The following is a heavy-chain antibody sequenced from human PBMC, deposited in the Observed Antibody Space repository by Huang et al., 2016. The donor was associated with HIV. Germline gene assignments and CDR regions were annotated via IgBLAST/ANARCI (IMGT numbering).Heavy chain of an antibody. V-gene: IGHV1-8*03. CDR2: LKPHSGNT. D-gene: IGHD4-17*01. J-gene: IGHJ3*01. CDR3: ARGYGLTYWHKITYRYAFDV. CDR1: GYDFIKYD. Sequence: QVQLVQSGPEVRKPGASVKVSCKAFGYDFIKYDIHWVRKAVGQGLEWLRWLKPHSGNTGCARKVQCRETTTRDMSSTADFRELRNLTSHDTSLYFCARGYGLTYWHKITYRYAFDVWGQGTEVIVTS.